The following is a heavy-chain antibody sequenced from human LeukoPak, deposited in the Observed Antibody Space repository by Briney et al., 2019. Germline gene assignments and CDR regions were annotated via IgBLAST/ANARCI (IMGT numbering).Heavy chain of an antibody. CDR1: GLTFSSDV. V-gene: IGHV3-23*01. CDR3: AKVRAPRQYYFDY. D-gene: IGHD1-26*01. Sequence: GGSLRLSCAASGLTFSSDVMSWVRQAPGKGVEWVSAISGSGGRTYYADSVKGRFTISRDNSKNTLYLQMNSLRAEDTAVYYCAKVRAPRQYYFDYWAQGTLVTVSS. CDR2: ISGSGGRT. J-gene: IGHJ4*02.